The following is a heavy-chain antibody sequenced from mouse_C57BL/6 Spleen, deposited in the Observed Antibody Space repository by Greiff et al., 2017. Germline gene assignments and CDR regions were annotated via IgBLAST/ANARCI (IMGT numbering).Heavy chain of an antibody. V-gene: IGHV1-15*01. Sequence: QVQLQQSGAELVRPGASVTLSCKASGYTFTDYEMHWVKQTPVHGLEWIGAIDPETGGTAYNQKFKGKAILTADKSSSTAYMGLRSLTSEDSAVXYCTRSFSTTVVATDWGQGTLVTVSA. CDR2: IDPETGGT. CDR3: TRSFSTTVVATD. D-gene: IGHD1-1*01. J-gene: IGHJ3*01. CDR1: GYTFTDYE.